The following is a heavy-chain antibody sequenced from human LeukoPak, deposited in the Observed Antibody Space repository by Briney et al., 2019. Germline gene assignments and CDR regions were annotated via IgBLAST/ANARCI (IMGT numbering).Heavy chain of an antibody. J-gene: IGHJ4*02. D-gene: IGHD5-18*01. CDR1: GFTFSSHG. V-gene: IGHV3-23*01. CDR2: IIGSGDVT. Sequence: GGSLRLSCAASGFTFSSHGMSWVRQAPGKGLEWVSGIIGSGDVTYYAESVKGRFTISRDNSKNTVYLQMNSLRLEDTAVYHCARGRTAPDNWGQGTLVTVSS. CDR3: ARGRTAPDN.